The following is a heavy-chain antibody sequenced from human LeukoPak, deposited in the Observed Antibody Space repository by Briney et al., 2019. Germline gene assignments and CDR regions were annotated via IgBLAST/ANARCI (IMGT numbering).Heavy chain of an antibody. CDR2: ISGSGGST. J-gene: IGHJ4*02. D-gene: IGHD6-13*01. CDR1: GFTFSSYA. Sequence: GGSLRLSCAASGFTFSSYAMSWVRQAPGKGLEWVSAISGSGGSTYYADSVKGRFTISRDNSKNTLYLQMNSLRAEDTAVYYCAKGYSSSWWSGYFDYWGQGTLVTVSS. CDR3: AKGYSSSWWSGYFDY. V-gene: IGHV3-23*01.